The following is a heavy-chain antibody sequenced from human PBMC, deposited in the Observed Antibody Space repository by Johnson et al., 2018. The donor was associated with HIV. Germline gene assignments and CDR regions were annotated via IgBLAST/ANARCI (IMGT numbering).Heavy chain of an antibody. Sequence: SCAASGFSFSSYGMNWVRQAPGKGLEWVSGISGSGGSTYYADSVKVRFTISRDNSKNTLYLQMNSLRAEDTAVYYCAKDPIVLVVYAISAFDIWGQGTMVTVSS. J-gene: IGHJ3*02. CDR3: AKDPIVLVVYAISAFDI. V-gene: IGHV3-23*01. CDR1: GFSFSSYG. D-gene: IGHD2-8*02. CDR2: ISGSGGST.